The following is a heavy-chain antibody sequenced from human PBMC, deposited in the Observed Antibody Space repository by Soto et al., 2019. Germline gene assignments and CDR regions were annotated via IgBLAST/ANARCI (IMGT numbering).Heavy chain of an antibody. V-gene: IGHV4-30-4*01. J-gene: IGHJ6*02. CDR1: GDSISSGCYY. Sequence: SETLSLTCSVSGDSISSGCYYWSWIRQAPGKGLEWIGNIYYSGNTYYNPSLKSRLIISIDTSKNQLSLKVGSVTAADTAVYYCASSSLYGIEVWGQGSTVT. CDR2: IYYSGNT. CDR3: ASSSLYGIEV.